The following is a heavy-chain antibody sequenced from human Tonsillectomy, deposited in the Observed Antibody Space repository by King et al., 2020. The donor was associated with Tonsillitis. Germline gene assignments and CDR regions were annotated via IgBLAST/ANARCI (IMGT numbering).Heavy chain of an antibody. V-gene: IGHV3-33*08. J-gene: IGHJ2*01. CDR2: IWYDGRNK. CDR1: GFIFSNYG. D-gene: IGHD5-24*01. CDR3: AGSRRSRDGYNFRYFDL. Sequence: VQLVESGGGVVQPGRSLRLSCAASGFIFSNYGIHWVRQAPGKGLEWVAVIWYDGRNKYYADSVKGRFTISRDNSKNTVYMQMTSLRVEDTAVYYCAGSRRSRDGYNFRYFDLWGRGTLVTVSS.